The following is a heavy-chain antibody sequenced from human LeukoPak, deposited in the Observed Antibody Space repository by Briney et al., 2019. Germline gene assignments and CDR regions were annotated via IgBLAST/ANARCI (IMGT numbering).Heavy chain of an antibody. J-gene: IGHJ4*02. V-gene: IGHV3-11*01. CDR1: GFTFSDYY. Sequence: GGALRLSWAASGFTFSDYYMSWIRQAPGKGLGWVSYISSSGSTIYYADSVKGRFTISRDNAKNSLYLQMNSLRAEDTAVYYCATPSWGSYGYYFDYWGQGTLVTVSS. D-gene: IGHD5-18*01. CDR3: ATPSWGSYGYYFDY. CDR2: ISSSGSTI.